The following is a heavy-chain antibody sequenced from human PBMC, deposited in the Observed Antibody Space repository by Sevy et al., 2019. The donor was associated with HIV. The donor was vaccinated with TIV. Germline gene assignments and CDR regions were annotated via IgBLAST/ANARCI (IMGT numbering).Heavy chain of an antibody. CDR1: GFTFSSYS. CDR2: ISSSSSTI. V-gene: IGHV3-48*02. Sequence: GGSLRLSCAASGFTFSSYSMNWVRQAPGKGLEWVSYISSSSSTIYYADSVKGRFTISRDNAKNSLYLKMNSLRDEDTAVYYCAREGSRRGGSYYDFWSGYLGDAFDIWGQGTMVTVSS. CDR3: AREGSRRGGSYYDFWSGYLGDAFDI. J-gene: IGHJ3*02. D-gene: IGHD3-3*01.